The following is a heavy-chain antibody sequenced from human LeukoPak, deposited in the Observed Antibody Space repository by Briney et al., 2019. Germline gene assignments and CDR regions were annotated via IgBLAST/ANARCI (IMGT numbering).Heavy chain of an antibody. V-gene: IGHV1-46*01. CDR2: INPNGINT. CDR3: ARDHNWGPDY. J-gene: IGHJ4*02. D-gene: IGHD7-27*01. CDR1: GYIFTNYY. Sequence: ASVKVSCKASGYIFTNYYMHWVRQAPGQGLEWMGIINPNGINTNYAQNFQGRVTMTRDMSTNTIYMELSSPRSDDTAVYYCARDHNWGPDYWGQGTLVLVSS.